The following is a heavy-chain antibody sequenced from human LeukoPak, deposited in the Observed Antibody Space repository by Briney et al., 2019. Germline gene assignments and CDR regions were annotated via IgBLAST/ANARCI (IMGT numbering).Heavy chain of an antibody. CDR1: GFTFSSYA. J-gene: IGHJ3*02. CDR2: ISGSGGST. CDR3: AKVYGSGSYYTSRGASDI. Sequence: GGSLRLSCAASGFTFSSYAMSWVRQAPGKGLEWVSGISGSGGSTYYADSVKGRFTISRDNSENTLSLQMNSLRAEDTAVYYCAKVYGSGSYYTSRGASDIWGQGTMVTVSS. D-gene: IGHD3-10*01. V-gene: IGHV3-23*01.